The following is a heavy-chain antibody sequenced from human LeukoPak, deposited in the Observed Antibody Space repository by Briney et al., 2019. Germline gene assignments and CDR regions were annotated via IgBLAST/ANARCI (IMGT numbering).Heavy chain of an antibody. J-gene: IGHJ4*02. CDR1: GYTFTSYY. CDR2: INPSGGST. D-gene: IGHD3-10*01. CDR3: ARDTQPVYYGSGSLDY. V-gene: IGHV1-46*01. Sequence: ASVKVSCKASGYTFTSYYMHWVRQAPGQGLEWMGIINPSGGSTSYAQKFQGRVTMTRDTSTSTVYMELSSPRSEDTAVYYCARDTQPVYYGSGSLDYWGQGTLVTVSS.